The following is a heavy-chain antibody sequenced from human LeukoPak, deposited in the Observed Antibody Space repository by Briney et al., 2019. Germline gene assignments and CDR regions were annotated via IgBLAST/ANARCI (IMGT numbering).Heavy chain of an antibody. CDR3: AREGPLYYYDSSGYQGLDY. J-gene: IGHJ4*02. CDR2: IWYDGSNK. D-gene: IGHD3-22*01. CDR1: GFMFSSYG. Sequence: GGSLRLSCAASGFMFSSYGMHWVRQAPGKGLEWVAVIWYDGSNKDYADSVKGRFTISRDNSKDTLYLQMNSLRVEDTAVYYCAREGPLYYYDSSGYQGLDYWGQGILVTVSS. V-gene: IGHV3-33*01.